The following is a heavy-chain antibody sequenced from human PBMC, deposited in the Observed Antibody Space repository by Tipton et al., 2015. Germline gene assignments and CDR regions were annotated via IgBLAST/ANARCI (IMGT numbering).Heavy chain of an antibody. CDR2: IYYTGTT. Sequence: TLSLTCNVSGGSISGNSRYWGWIRQPPGKGLEWIGSIYYTGTTYYNPSLKSRVTIFVDTSKNQFSLQLSPVTAADTAVYYCARLGDYYDRSGYDYWGQGTLVTASS. CDR1: GGSISGNSRY. D-gene: IGHD3-22*01. J-gene: IGHJ4*02. V-gene: IGHV4-39*01. CDR3: ARLGDYYDRSGYDY.